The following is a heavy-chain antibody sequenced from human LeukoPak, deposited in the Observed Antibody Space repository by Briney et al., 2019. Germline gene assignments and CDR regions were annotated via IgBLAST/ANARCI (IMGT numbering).Heavy chain of an antibody. D-gene: IGHD5-12*01. CDR1: GGTFSSYA. V-gene: IGHV1-69*01. CDR2: IIPIFGTA. Sequence: ASVKVSCKASGGTFSSYAISWVRQAPGQGLKWMGGIIPIFGTANYAQKFQGRVTITADESTSTAYMELSSLRSEDTAVYYCARNSGYDQDAFDIWGQGTMVTVSS. J-gene: IGHJ3*02. CDR3: ARNSGYDQDAFDI.